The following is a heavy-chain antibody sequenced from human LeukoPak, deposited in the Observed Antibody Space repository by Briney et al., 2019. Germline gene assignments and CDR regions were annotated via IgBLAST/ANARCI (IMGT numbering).Heavy chain of an antibody. CDR2: IYYSGST. V-gene: IGHV4-39*01. J-gene: IGHJ4*02. D-gene: IGHD2-2*01. CDR3: ARQLGYCSSTSCYADKVDY. CDR1: GGSISSSSYY. Sequence: SETLSLTYIVSGGSISSSSYYWGWIRQPPGKGLEWIGSIYYSGSTYYNPSLKSRVTISVDTSKNQFSLKLSSVTAADTAVYYCARQLGYCSSTSCYADKVDYWGQGTLVTVSS.